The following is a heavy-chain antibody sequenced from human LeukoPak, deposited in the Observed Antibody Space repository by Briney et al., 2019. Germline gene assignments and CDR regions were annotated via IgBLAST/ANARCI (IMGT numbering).Heavy chain of an antibody. V-gene: IGHV3-30*04. J-gene: IGHJ3*02. D-gene: IGHD1-26*01. CDR1: GFTFSSYA. CDR2: ISYDGSNK. Sequence: SGGSLRLSCAASGFTFSSYAMHWVRQAPGKGLEWVAVISYDGSNKYYADSVKGGFTISRDNSKNTLYLQMNSLRAEDTAVYYCARGGGIVGAPGRDAFDIWGQGTMVTVSS. CDR3: ARGGGIVGAPGRDAFDI.